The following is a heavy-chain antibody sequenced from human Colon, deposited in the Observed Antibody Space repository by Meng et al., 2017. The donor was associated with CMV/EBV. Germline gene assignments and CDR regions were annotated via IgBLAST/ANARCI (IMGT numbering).Heavy chain of an antibody. CDR2: LYSGGIT. J-gene: IGHJ5*02. D-gene: IGHD2-2*01. CDR1: GFTVSNSY. V-gene: IGHV3-66*04. Sequence: EVGLVESGGGLVQPGESLGLSCAASGFTVSNSYMSWVRQAPGKGLEWVSALYSGGITYYAESVKGRFAISADNSKNTLYLQMDGLRAEDTAVYYCARQVSSSSTYVSWGQGTLVTVSS. CDR3: ARQVSSSSTYVS.